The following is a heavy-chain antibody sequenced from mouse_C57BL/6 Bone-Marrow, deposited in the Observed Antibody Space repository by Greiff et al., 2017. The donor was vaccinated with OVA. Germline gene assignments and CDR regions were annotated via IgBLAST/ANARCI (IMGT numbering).Heavy chain of an antibody. J-gene: IGHJ2*01. CDR2: IYPRSGTT. CDR1: GYTFTSYG. V-gene: IGHV1-81*01. CDR3: ADYGSSSYFDY. D-gene: IGHD1-1*01. Sequence: VQVVESGAELARPGASVKLSCKASGYTFTSYGISWVKQRTGQGLEWIGEIYPRSGTTYYNEKFKGKATLTADKSSSTAYMELRSLTSEDSAVYFCADYGSSSYFDYWGQGTTLTVSS.